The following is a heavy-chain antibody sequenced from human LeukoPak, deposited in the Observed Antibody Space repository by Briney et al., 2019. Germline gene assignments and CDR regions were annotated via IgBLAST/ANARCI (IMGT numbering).Heavy chain of an antibody. CDR2: IYYSGST. V-gene: IGHV4-59*01. D-gene: IGHD3-9*01. CDR3: ARGGRYFDWSGAFDI. CDR1: GGSISSYY. Sequence: PSETLSLTCTVSGGSISSYYWSWIRQPPGKGLEWIGYIYYSGSTNYNPSLKSRVTISVDTSKNQFSLKLSSVTAEDTAVYYCARGGRYFDWSGAFDIWGQGTMVTVSS. J-gene: IGHJ3*02.